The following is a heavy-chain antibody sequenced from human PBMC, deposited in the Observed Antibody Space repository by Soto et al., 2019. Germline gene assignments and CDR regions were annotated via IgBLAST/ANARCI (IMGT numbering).Heavy chain of an antibody. CDR2: ISSTTNYI. V-gene: IGHV3-21*06. CDR3: ARESEDLTSNFDY. CDR1: VFTFTRYS. Sequence: GWSLRLSCASSVFTFTRYSMNWVRQAPGKGLEWVSSISSTTNYIYYGDSMKGRFTISRDNAKNSLYLEMNSLRAEDTAVYYCARESEDLTSNFDYWGQGTLVTVSS. J-gene: IGHJ4*02.